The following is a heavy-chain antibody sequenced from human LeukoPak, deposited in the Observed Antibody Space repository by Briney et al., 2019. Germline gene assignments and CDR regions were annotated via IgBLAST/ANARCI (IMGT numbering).Heavy chain of an antibody. Sequence: PSETLSFTTARSTCRGCYMNWVLDAPGQKLEWMGWINPNSGGTNYAQKFQGRVTMTRDTSISTAYMELSRLRSDDTAVYYCAREERGRGNYYGSGSYSYYGMDVWGQGATVTVS. CDR1: RSTCRGCY. J-gene: IGHJ6*02. CDR2: INPNSGGT. D-gene: IGHD3-10*01. CDR3: AREERGRGNYYGSGSYSYYGMDV. V-gene: IGHV1-2*02.